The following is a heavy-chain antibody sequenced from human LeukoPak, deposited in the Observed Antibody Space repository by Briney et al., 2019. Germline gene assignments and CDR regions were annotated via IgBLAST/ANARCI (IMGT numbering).Heavy chain of an antibody. CDR1: GFSFSNYG. J-gene: IGHJ4*02. Sequence: GRSLRLSCAASGFSFSNYGMHWVRQAPGKGLEWVAFIRYDDSNKYYADSVKGRFTISRDNSKNTLSLQMDSLRTEDTSIYYCAKGAWAADGPMGNNFASWGQGTLVIVSS. D-gene: IGHD6-13*01. V-gene: IGHV3-30*02. CDR2: IRYDDSNK. CDR3: AKGAWAADGPMGNNFAS.